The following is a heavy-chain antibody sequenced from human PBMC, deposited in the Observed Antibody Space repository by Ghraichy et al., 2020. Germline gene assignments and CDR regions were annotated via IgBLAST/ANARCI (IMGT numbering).Heavy chain of an antibody. J-gene: IGHJ4*02. CDR1: GFTFSTYT. Sequence: GGSLRLSCAASGFTFSTYTMHWVRQAPGKGLEWVAVISYDGSNKYYADSVKGRFTISRDNSKNTLYLQMNSLRADDTAVYYCAGRDGYNGRGFDYWGQGTLVTVSS. D-gene: IGHD5-24*01. CDR3: AGRDGYNGRGFDY. CDR2: ISYDGSNK. V-gene: IGHV3-30-3*01.